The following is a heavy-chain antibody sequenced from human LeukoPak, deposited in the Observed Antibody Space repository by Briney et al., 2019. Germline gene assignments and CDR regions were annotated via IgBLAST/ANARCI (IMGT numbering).Heavy chain of an antibody. V-gene: IGHV4-39*02. Sequence: SGTLSLTCTVSGGSIDRSTYYWGWIRQPPGKGLEWIGSIYYAGSTYYSPSLKSRVTLSVDTSKNHFSLRLNSVTAADTAVYYCASIAARGDHWGPGTLVTVFS. CDR2: IYYAGST. J-gene: IGHJ4*02. D-gene: IGHD2-15*01. CDR1: GGSIDRSTYY. CDR3: ASIAARGDH.